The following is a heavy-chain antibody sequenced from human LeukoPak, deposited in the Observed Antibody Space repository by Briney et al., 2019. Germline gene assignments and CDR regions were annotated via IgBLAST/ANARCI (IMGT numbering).Heavy chain of an antibody. J-gene: IGHJ3*02. D-gene: IGHD6-19*01. CDR3: AGDVAGSAFDI. V-gene: IGHV4-34*01. CDR2: INHSGST. Sequence: PSETLSLTCAVYGGSFSGYYWSWIRQPPGKGLEWIGEINHSGSTNYNPSLKSRVTISVDTSKNQFSLKLSSVTAADTAVYYCAGDVAGSAFDIWGQGTMVTVSS. CDR1: GGSFSGYY.